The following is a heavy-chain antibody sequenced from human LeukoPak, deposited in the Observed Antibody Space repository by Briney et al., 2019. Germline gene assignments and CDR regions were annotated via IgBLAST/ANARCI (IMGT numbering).Heavy chain of an antibody. CDR1: GYTFTGYY. CDR3: ARDRRTIFGVARPINWFDP. CDR2: TNPNSGGT. D-gene: IGHD3-3*01. J-gene: IGHJ5*02. Sequence: GASVKVSCKASGYTFTGYYMHWVRQAPGQGLEWMGWTNPNSGGTNYAQKFQGRVTMTRDTSISTAYMELSRLRSDDTAVYYCARDRRTIFGVARPINWFDPWGQGTLVTVSS. V-gene: IGHV1-2*02.